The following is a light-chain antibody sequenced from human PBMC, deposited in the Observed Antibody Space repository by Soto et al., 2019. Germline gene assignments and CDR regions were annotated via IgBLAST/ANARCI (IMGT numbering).Light chain of an antibody. CDR2: DSN. CDR1: SSNIGSNH. J-gene: IGLJ2*01. Sequence: QPVLPQAPSGSVVPGQKVTISCSGSSSNIGSNHVSRAQQLPGAAPKLLIYDSNKRPSGLPARFSCSQFVTSATLGITGLQTGYEDGYYCETWDSSLSAGVFGGGRKVTVL. CDR3: ETWDSSLSAGV. V-gene: IGLV1-51*01.